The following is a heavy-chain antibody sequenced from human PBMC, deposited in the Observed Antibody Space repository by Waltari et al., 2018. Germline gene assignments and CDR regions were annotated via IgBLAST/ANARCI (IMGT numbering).Heavy chain of an antibody. CDR2: IIPIFGTA. CDR3: ARDRDPYCSSTSCPFDY. Sequence: QVQLVQSGAEVKKPGSSVKVSCKASGGTFSSYAISWVRQAPGQGLEWKGGIIPIFGTANYAQKFQGRVTITTDESTSTAYMELSSLRSEDTAVYYCARDRDPYCSSTSCPFDYWGQGTLVTVSS. D-gene: IGHD2-2*01. J-gene: IGHJ4*02. V-gene: IGHV1-69*05. CDR1: GGTFSSYA.